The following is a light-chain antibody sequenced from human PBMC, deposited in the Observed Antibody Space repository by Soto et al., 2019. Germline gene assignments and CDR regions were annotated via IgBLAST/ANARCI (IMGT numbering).Light chain of an antibody. CDR3: QHYFNWPGYT. CDR1: QSVSGN. J-gene: IGKJ2*01. CDR2: GAS. Sequence: ETEMTQSPATLSVTPGERATLSCRASQSVSGNLAWYQQKPGQAPRLLIYGASTRATGIPARFSGSGSGTEFTLTISSLQSEDFAVYYCQHYFNWPGYTFGQGTKLEIK. V-gene: IGKV3-15*01.